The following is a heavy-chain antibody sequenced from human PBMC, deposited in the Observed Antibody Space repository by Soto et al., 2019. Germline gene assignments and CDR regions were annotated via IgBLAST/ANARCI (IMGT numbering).Heavy chain of an antibody. CDR1: GGTFSSYA. CDR2: IIPIFGTA. CDR3: ARGCSSTSCPKMYYYGMDV. Sequence: GSSVKVSCKASGGTFSSYAISWVRQAPGQGLEWMGGIIPIFGTANYAQKFQGRVTITADESTSTAYMELSSLRSEDTAVYYCARGCSSTSCPKMYYYGMDVWGQGTTVTVSS. D-gene: IGHD2-2*01. J-gene: IGHJ6*02. V-gene: IGHV1-69*01.